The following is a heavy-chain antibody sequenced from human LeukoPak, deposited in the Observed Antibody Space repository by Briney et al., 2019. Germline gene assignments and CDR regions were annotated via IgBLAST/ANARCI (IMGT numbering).Heavy chain of an antibody. D-gene: IGHD2-2*01. J-gene: IGHJ4*02. CDR1: GGSISSGGYS. CDR2: IYHSGST. Sequence: PSETLSLTCAVSGGSISSGGYSWIWIRQPPGKGLEWIGYIYHSGSTYYNPSLKSRVTISVDRSKNQFSLKLSSVTAADTAVYYCARVVPAARGFDYWGQGTLVTVSS. V-gene: IGHV4-30-2*01. CDR3: ARVVPAARGFDY.